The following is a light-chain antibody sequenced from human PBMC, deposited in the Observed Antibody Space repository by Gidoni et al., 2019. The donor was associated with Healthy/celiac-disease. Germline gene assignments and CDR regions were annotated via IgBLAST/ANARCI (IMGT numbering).Light chain of an antibody. J-gene: IGKJ2*01. V-gene: IGKV1-5*01. Sequence: DIQMTQSPSTLSASVGDRVTITCRASQSISSWLAWYQQKPGKAPKLLIYDAASLESGVPSRFSGSGSGTEFTLTISSLQPDDFATYYCQQGYTFXQXTKLEIK. CDR2: DAA. CDR3: QQGYT. CDR1: QSISSW.